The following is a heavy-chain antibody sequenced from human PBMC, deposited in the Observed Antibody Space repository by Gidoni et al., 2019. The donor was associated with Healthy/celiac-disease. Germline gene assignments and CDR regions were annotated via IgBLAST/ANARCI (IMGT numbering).Heavy chain of an antibody. D-gene: IGHD6-19*01. CDR3: ASLAVAGTYFDY. V-gene: IGHV4-4*02. CDR1: GGSISSSNW. CDR2: IYHSGSS. J-gene: IGHJ4*02. Sequence: QVQLQESGPGLVKPSGTLSLTCAVSGGSISSSNWWSWVRPPPGTGLEWIGEIYHSGSSTYTPSLKSRVTISVDKSKNQFSLKLSSVTAADTAVYYCASLAVAGTYFDYWGQGTLVTVSS.